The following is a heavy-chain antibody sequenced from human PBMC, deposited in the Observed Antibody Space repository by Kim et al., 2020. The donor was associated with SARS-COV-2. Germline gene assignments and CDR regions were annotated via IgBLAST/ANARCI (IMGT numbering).Heavy chain of an antibody. CDR2: ISVGDIA. Sequence: GGSLRLSCAASGFTFTNYAMGWVRQAPGKGLDWVSFISVGDIAYYADSVKGRFSISRDNSKNTVYLQMNRLSADDTAIYYCARGLVGYSSIWADYFDCWGLGTLVTVSS. J-gene: IGHJ4*02. D-gene: IGHD6-13*01. CDR1: GFTFTNYA. V-gene: IGHV3-23*01. CDR3: ARGLVGYSSIWADYFDC.